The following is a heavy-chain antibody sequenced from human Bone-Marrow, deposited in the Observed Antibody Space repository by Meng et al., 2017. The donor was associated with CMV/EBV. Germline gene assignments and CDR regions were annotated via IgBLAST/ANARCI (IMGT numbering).Heavy chain of an antibody. Sequence: QVLLVKSGLRMKEPGASVKDSCKASGYTLYANGISWFRQAPGQGLEWRGWISGDHGNTNYAQNFQDRVSMTTDTSTSTVYLELSSLRSDDTAVYYCARDAGNGRLTVDYWGQGTLVTVSS. V-gene: IGHV1-18*01. D-gene: IGHD6-13*01. CDR1: GYTLYANG. CDR2: ISGDHGNT. CDR3: ARDAGNGRLTVDY. J-gene: IGHJ4*02.